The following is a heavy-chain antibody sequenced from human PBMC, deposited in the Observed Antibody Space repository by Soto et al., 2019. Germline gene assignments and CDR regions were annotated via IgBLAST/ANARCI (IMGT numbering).Heavy chain of an antibody. CDR1: GGTFSSYA. Sequence: VASVKVSCKASGGTFSSYAISWVRQAPGQGLEWMGGIIPIFGTANYAQKFQGRVTITADESTSTAYMELSSLRSEDTAVYYCARDSRGYSYGHHYYYYGMDVWGQGTTVTVSS. CDR3: ARDSRGYSYGHHYYYYGMDV. D-gene: IGHD5-18*01. V-gene: IGHV1-69*13. J-gene: IGHJ6*02. CDR2: IIPIFGTA.